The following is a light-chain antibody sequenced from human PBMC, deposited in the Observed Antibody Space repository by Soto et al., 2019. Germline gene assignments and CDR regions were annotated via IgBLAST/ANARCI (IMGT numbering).Light chain of an antibody. Sequence: QSVLTQPASVSGSPGQSITISCTGTSSDVGSYNLVSWYQQHPGKAPKLMIYEVSKRPSGVSNRCSGSKSGNTASLTISGVQAEDEADYYCCSYAGSSTSLYVFGTGTKLTVL. CDR3: CSYAGSSTSLYV. V-gene: IGLV2-23*02. CDR1: SSDVGSYNL. J-gene: IGLJ1*01. CDR2: EVS.